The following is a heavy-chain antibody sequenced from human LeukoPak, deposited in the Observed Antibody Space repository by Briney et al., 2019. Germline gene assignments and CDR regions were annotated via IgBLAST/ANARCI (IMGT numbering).Heavy chain of an antibody. CDR3: ARGSPYDY. CDR2: INHSGST. Sequence: SETLSLTCAVYGGSFSGYYWSWIRQPPGKGLEWIGEINHSGSTNYNPSLKSRVTISVDTSKNQFSLKLSSVTAADTAVYYCARGSPYDYWGQGTLVAVSS. J-gene: IGHJ4*02. CDR1: GGSFSGYY. V-gene: IGHV4-34*01.